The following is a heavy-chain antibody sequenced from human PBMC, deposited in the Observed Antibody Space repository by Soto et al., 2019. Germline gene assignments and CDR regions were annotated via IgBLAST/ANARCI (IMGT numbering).Heavy chain of an antibody. D-gene: IGHD6-13*01. CDR3: ARERSAAGTGWFDP. CDR1: GYSFTSYD. CDR2: MKPNSGNT. Sequence: ASVKVSCKASGYSFTSYDINWVRQATGQGLEWMGWMKPNSGNTGYAQKFQGRVTMTRNTSISTAYMELSSLRSEDTAVYYCARERSAAGTGWFDPWGQGTLVTVSS. J-gene: IGHJ5*02. V-gene: IGHV1-8*01.